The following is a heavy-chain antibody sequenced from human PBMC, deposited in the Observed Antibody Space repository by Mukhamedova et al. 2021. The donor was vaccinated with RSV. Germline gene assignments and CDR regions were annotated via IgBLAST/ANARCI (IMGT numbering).Heavy chain of an antibody. D-gene: IGHD3-3*01. Sequence: NPSLKSRVTISVDTSKNQFSLKLSSVTAAHTAVYYCARLRTIGVVIIDGYYMDVWGKGTTVTVSS. CDR3: ARLRTIGVVIIDGYYMDV. V-gene: IGHV4-59*08. J-gene: IGHJ6*03.